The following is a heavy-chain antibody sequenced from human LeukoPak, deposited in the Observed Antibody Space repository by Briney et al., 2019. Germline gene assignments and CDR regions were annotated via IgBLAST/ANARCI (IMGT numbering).Heavy chain of an antibody. CDR1: GYSFTSYW. V-gene: IGHV5-10-1*01. CDR3: ASLSRYCSSTSCYLS. D-gene: IGHD2-2*01. J-gene: IGHJ4*02. CDR2: IDPSDSYT. Sequence: GESLRISCKGSGYSFTSYWISWVRQMPGKGLEWMGRIDPSDSYTNYSPSFQGHVTISADKPISTAYLQWSSLKTSDTAMYYCASLSRYCSSTSCYLSWGQGTLVTVSS.